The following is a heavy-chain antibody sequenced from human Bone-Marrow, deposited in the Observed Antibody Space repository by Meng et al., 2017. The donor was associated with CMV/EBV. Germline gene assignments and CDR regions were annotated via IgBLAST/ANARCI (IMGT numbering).Heavy chain of an antibody. Sequence: GESLKIPCAASGFLFSGSTMHWVRQASGKGLEWVGRVRSKPNSYATAYAASVKGRFTISRDDSKNMAYLQMNSLKTEDTAVYYCPTSSLPLSSSSLAVWGQGTTVTVSS. D-gene: IGHD6-6*01. CDR2: VRSKPNSYAT. CDR3: PTSSLPLSSSSLAV. J-gene: IGHJ6*02. V-gene: IGHV3-73*01. CDR1: GFLFSGST.